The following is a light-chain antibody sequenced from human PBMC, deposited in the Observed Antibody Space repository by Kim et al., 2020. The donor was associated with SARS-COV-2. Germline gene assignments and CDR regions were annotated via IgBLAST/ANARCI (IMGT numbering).Light chain of an antibody. V-gene: IGLV3-9*01. Sequence: VALGQPARITCGGNNIESKNVHWYQQKPGQAPVLVIYRDSNRPSGIPERFSGSNSGNTATLTISRAQAGDEADYYCQVWDSSTEVFGGGTQLTVL. CDR1: NIESKN. CDR3: QVWDSSTEV. CDR2: RDS. J-gene: IGLJ3*02.